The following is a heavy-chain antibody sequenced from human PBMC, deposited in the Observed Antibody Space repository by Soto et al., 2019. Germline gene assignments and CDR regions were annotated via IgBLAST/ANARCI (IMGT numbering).Heavy chain of an antibody. V-gene: IGHV1-69*06. Sequence: QVQLVQSGAEVKKPGSSVKVSCKASGGTFSSYAISWVRQAPGQGLEWMGGIIPIFGTANYAQKFQGRVTITADKSTSTAYMELSSLRSEDTAVYYCASLHGVVVTGQPDPYYYYGMDVWGQGTTVTVSS. CDR1: GGTFSSYA. D-gene: IGHD2-21*02. CDR2: IIPIFGTA. CDR3: ASLHGVVVTGQPDPYYYYGMDV. J-gene: IGHJ6*02.